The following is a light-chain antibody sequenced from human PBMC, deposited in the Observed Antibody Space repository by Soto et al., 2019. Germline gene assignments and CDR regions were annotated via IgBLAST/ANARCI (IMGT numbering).Light chain of an antibody. J-gene: IGKJ3*01. V-gene: IGKV3-15*01. CDR2: GAS. Sequence: EIVMTQSPATLSVSPGERATLSCRASQSVGSNLAWYQQKPGQAPRLLIYGASTRANGIPARFGGTGSGTEFTLTISSLQSEDFALYYCQQYTKWPRFGPGTKVDIK. CDR1: QSVGSN. CDR3: QQYTKWPR.